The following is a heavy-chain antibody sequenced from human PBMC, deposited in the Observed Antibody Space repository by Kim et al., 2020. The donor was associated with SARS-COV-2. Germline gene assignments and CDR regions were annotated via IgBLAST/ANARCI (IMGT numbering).Heavy chain of an antibody. CDR1: GYRFSRYW. CDR3: ARRYCSGGDCYYVWFDS. J-gene: IGHJ5*01. D-gene: IGHD2-15*01. V-gene: IGHV5-51*01. Sequence: GESLKISCKGSGYRFSRYWIGWARQMPGKGLEWMGIIYPDDSDTRYSPSFRGQVTISADKSTGTAYLQWSSLKASDTAIYYCARRYCSGGDCYYVWFDSWGQGTLVIVSS. CDR2: IYPDDSDT.